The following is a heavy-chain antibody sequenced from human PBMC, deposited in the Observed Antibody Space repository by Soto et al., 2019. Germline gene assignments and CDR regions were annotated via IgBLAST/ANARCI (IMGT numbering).Heavy chain of an antibody. CDR1: GGSISSGDYY. D-gene: IGHD3-3*01. CDR2: IYYSGST. Sequence: SETLSLTCTVSGGSISSGDYYWSWIRQPPGKGLEWIGYIYYSGSTYYNPSLKSRVTISVDTSKNQFSLKLSSVTAADTAVYYCARDNILGILYGGMDVWGQGTTVTSP. J-gene: IGHJ6*02. CDR3: ARDNILGILYGGMDV. V-gene: IGHV4-30-4*01.